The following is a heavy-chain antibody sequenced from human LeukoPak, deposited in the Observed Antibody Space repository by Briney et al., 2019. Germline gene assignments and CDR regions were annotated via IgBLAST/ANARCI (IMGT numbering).Heavy chain of an antibody. D-gene: IGHD3-16*01. V-gene: IGHV1-69*13. CDR2: IIPIFGTA. CDR1: GGSFSSYA. Sequence: SVKVSCKTSGGSFSSYAISWVRQAPGQGLEWMGGIIPIFGTANYAQKFQGRVTITADESTSTAYMELSTLRSEDTAIYYCARDRGGLTRYYMDVWGKGTTVTISS. CDR3: ARDRGGLTRYYMDV. J-gene: IGHJ6*03.